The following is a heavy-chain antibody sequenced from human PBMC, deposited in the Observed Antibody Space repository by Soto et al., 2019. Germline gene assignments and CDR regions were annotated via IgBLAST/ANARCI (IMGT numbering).Heavy chain of an antibody. J-gene: IGHJ6*02. D-gene: IGHD4-17*01. CDR2: IYYSGST. CDR3: ARHLLYGGNTDYYYGMDV. CDR1: GGSISSSSYY. Sequence: QLQLQESGPGLVKPSETLSLTCTVSGGSISSSSYYWGWIRQPPGKGLEWIGSIYYSGSTYYNPSLKSRVTISVDTSKNQFSLKLSSVTAADTAVYYCARHLLYGGNTDYYYGMDVWGQGTTVTVSS. V-gene: IGHV4-39*01.